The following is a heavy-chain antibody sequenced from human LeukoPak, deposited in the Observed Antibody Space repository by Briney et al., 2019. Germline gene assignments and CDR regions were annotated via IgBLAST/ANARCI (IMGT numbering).Heavy chain of an antibody. D-gene: IGHD6-6*01. V-gene: IGHV1-58*01. CDR2: IVVGSGNT. CDR1: GFTFTSSA. Sequence: GASVKVSCKASGFTFTSSAVQWVRQARGQCHEWIGWIVVGSGNTNYAQKFQERVTITRDMSTSTAYMELSSLRSEDTAVYYCAAVGWEYSTSPLPMDVWGQGTTVTVSS. J-gene: IGHJ6*02. CDR3: AAVGWEYSTSPLPMDV.